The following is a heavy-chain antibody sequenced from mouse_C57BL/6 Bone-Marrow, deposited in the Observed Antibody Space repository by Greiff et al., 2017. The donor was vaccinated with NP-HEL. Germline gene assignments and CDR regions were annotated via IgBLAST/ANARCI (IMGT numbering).Heavy chain of an antibody. V-gene: IGHV1-53*01. CDR1: GYTFTSYW. CDR3: ARTAWGNSAWFAY. CDR2: FNPSNGGT. D-gene: IGHD1-2*01. Sequence: QVQLQQPGTELVKPGASVKLSCKASGYTFTSYWMHWVKQRPGQGLEWIGNFNPSNGGTNYNEKFKSKATLTVDKSSSTAYMQLSSLTSEDSAVYYCARTAWGNSAWFAYWGQGTLVTVSA. J-gene: IGHJ3*01.